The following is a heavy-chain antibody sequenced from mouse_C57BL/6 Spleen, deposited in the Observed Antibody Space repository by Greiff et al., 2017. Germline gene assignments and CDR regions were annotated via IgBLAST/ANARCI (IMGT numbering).Heavy chain of an antibody. J-gene: IGHJ1*03. CDR1: GYTFTSYW. V-gene: IGHV1-64*01. CDR3: ARRGVPAYFDV. CDR2: IHPNSGST. Sequence: QVQLQQPGAELVKPGASVKLSCKASGYTFTSYWMHWVKQRPGQGLEWIGMIHPNSGSTNYNEKFKSKATLTVAKSSSTAYMQLSSLTSEDSAVYDCARRGVPAYFDVWGTGTTVTVSS.